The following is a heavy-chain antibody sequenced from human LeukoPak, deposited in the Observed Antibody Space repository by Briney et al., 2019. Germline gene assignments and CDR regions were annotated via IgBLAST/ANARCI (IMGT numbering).Heavy chain of an antibody. CDR2: IYYSGST. CDR1: GGSISSYY. CDR3: ARSGTTSGAYY. J-gene: IGHJ4*02. Sequence: SETLSLTRTVSGGSISSYYWSWIRQPPGKGLEWIGYIYYSGSTNYNPSLKSRVTISVDTSKNQFSLKLSSVTAADTAVYYCARSGTTSGAYYWGQGTLVTVSS. D-gene: IGHD1-7*01. V-gene: IGHV4-59*01.